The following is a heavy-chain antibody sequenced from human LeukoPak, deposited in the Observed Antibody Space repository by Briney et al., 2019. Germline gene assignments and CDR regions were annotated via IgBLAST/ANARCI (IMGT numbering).Heavy chain of an antibody. D-gene: IGHD3-3*01. CDR1: GFTFNNYE. Sequence: GGSLRFSCAASGFTFNNYEMNWVRQAPGKGLEWVSYISSSGSATHYTDSVKGRFTISRDNAKNSLYLQMNCLRAEDTAVYYCARVLASYLDYWGQGTLVTVSS. V-gene: IGHV3-48*03. J-gene: IGHJ4*02. CDR3: ARVLASYLDY. CDR2: ISSSGSAT.